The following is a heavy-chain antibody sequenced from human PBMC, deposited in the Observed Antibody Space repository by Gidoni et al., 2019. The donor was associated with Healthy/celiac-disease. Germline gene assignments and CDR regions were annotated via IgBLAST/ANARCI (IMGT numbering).Heavy chain of an antibody. V-gene: IGHV3-11*06. Sequence: QVQLVESGGGLVKPGGSLRLSCAASGFTFSDYYMSWIRQAPGKGLELVSYISSSSSYTNYADSVKGRFTISRDNAKNSLYLQMNSLRAEDTAVYYCASHYIAAAAVASMPLGYWGQGTLVTVSS. D-gene: IGHD6-13*01. J-gene: IGHJ4*02. CDR3: ASHYIAAAAVASMPLGY. CDR1: GFTFSDYY. CDR2: ISSSSSYT.